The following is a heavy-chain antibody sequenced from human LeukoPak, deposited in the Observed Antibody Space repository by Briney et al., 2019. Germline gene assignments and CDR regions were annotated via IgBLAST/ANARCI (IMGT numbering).Heavy chain of an antibody. CDR1: GYTFTNYY. CDR2: INPSIGTT. V-gene: IGHV1-46*01. CDR3: AKIVGASNGYFDY. J-gene: IGHJ4*02. D-gene: IGHD1-26*01. Sequence: GASXKVSCKASGYTFTNYYIHWVRQAPGQGLEWMGIINPSIGTTSYAQKFQGRITMTRDTSTSTVYMELSSLRSEDTAVYYCAKIVGASNGYFDYWGQGTLVTVSS.